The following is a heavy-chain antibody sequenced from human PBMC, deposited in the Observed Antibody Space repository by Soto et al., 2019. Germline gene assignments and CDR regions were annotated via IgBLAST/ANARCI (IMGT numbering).Heavy chain of an antibody. CDR2: ISSSSSYI. J-gene: IGHJ6*01. CDR3: PRDRAQLAPYYGMDV. CDR1: GITFSRSS. Sequence: PVGSMKRSCAGPGITFSRSSLIWVLQAPGKGLEWVSSISSSSSYIYYADSVKGRFTISRDNAKNSLYLQMNSLRAEDTAVYYCPRDRAQLAPYYGMDVWGHGTTVTVSS. V-gene: IGHV3-21*01. D-gene: IGHD6-13*01.